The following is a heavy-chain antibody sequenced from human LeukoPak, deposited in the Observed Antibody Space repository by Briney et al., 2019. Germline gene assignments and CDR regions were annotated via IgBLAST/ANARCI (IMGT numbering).Heavy chain of an antibody. Sequence: SETLSLTCAVSNYLITSDYYWVWLRQTPGHGLEGIGQIFHSGIAYYNPSLKSRVTMSVDTSRSQFSVNLNSLTAADTAGYCNRFYYYMDVWGKGTTVTVSS. J-gene: IGHJ6*03. CDR2: IFHSGIA. CDR1: NYLITSDYY. V-gene: IGHV4-38-2*01. CDR3: RFYYYMDV.